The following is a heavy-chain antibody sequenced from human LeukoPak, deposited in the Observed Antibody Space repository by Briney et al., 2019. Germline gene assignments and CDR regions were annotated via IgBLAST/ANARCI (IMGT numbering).Heavy chain of an antibody. CDR2: ISSSSSYI. CDR1: GFTFSSYS. V-gene: IGHV3-21*01. D-gene: IGHD2-15*01. J-gene: IGHJ5*02. CDR3: ARDLTDIVVVVAATGPGGFDP. Sequence: GGSLRLSCEAPGFTFSSYSMNWVRQAPGKGLEWVSSISSSSSYIYYADSVKGRFTISRDNAKNSLYLQMNSLRAEDTAVYYCARDLTDIVVVVAATGPGGFDPWGQGTLVTVSS.